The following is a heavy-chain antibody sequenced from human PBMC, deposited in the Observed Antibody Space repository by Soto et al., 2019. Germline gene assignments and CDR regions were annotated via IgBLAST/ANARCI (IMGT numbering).Heavy chain of an antibody. Sequence: PSETLSLTCTVSGGSISSSIYYWGWIRQPPGKGLEWIGSIYYSGSTYYNPSLKSRVTISVDTSKNQFSLKLSSVTAADTAVYYCARHGLAHSSGWYGDYWGQGTLVTVSS. J-gene: IGHJ4*02. CDR2: IYYSGST. D-gene: IGHD6-19*01. CDR3: ARHGLAHSSGWYGDY. CDR1: GGSISSSIYY. V-gene: IGHV4-39*01.